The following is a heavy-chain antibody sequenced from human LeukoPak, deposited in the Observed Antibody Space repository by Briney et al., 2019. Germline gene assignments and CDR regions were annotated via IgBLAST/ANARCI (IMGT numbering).Heavy chain of an antibody. J-gene: IGHJ4*02. D-gene: IGHD3-10*01. CDR1: GFTFSSYA. CDR2: ISYDGSNK. CDR3: ARENYYGSGSYYLTYFDY. Sequence: GGSLRLSCAASGFTFSSYAMHWVRPAPGKGLEGVAVISYDGSNKYYADSVKGRFTISRDNSKNTLYLQMNSLRAEDKAVYYCARENYYGSGSYYLTYFDYWGQGTLVTVSS. V-gene: IGHV3-30*04.